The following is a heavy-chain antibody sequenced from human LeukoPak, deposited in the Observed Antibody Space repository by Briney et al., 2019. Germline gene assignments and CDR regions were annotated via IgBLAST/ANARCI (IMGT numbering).Heavy chain of an antibody. Sequence: GGSLRLSCAASGFTFSSYAMSWVRQAPGKGLEWVSGISGSGSSTYYAASVKGRFTISRDNSKNTLYLQMNSLRAEDTAVYYCAKDSRGRGYYGAGSIWAPREDAFNYFDYWGQGTLVTVSS. J-gene: IGHJ4*02. CDR3: AKDSRGRGYYGAGSIWAPREDAFNYFDY. CDR2: ISGSGSST. V-gene: IGHV3-23*01. CDR1: GFTFSSYA. D-gene: IGHD3-10*01.